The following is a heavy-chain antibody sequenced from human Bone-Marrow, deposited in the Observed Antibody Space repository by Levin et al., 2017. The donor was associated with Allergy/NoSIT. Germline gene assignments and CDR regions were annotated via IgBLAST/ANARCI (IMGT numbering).Heavy chain of an antibody. CDR2: ISGGGETT. D-gene: IGHD1-26*01. CDR3: ARKLTPGETHSLDI. CDR1: GFIFSSYA. Sequence: PGGSLRLSCAASGFIFSSYAINWVRQAPGKGLDWVSAISGGGETTLYADSVKGRFTISRDNSKNTLYLQMNSLRTEDTALYYCARKLTPGETHSLDIWGQGTMVTVSS. J-gene: IGHJ3*02. V-gene: IGHV3-23*01.